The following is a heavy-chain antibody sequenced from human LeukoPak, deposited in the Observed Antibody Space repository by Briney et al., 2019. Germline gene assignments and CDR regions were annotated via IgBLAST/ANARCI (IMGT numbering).Heavy chain of an antibody. J-gene: IGHJ4*02. CDR2: IKQDGSEK. V-gene: IGHV3-7*01. Sequence: PGGSLRLSCAASGFTFSSYWMSWVRQAPGKGLEWVANIKQDGSEKYYVDSVKGRFTISRDNAKNSLYLQMNSLRAEDTAVYYCASQQMGYDFWSGYQSTHYYFDYWGQGTLVTVSS. D-gene: IGHD3-3*01. CDR3: ASQQMGYDFWSGYQSTHYYFDY. CDR1: GFTFSSYW.